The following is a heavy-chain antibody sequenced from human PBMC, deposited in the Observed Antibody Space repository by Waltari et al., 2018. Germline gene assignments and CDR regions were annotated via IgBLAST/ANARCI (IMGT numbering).Heavy chain of an antibody. D-gene: IGHD4-4*01. Sequence: EVQLLESGGGLVQPGGSLRLSCAASGFTFSRYAMSWVRQAPGKGLEWVSVIYSGGSTYYVDSVKGRFTISRDNSKNTLYLQMNSLRAEDTAVYYCAKDTRLQPYYMDVWGKGTTVTVSS. CDR2: IYSGGST. V-gene: IGHV3-23*03. CDR1: GFTFSRYA. J-gene: IGHJ6*03. CDR3: AKDTRLQPYYMDV.